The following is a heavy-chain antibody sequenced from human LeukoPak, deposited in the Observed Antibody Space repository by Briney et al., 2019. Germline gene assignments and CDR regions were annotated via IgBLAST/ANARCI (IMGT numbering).Heavy chain of an antibody. CDR1: GGSFSGYY. CDR3: ARHGGSYSFDS. Sequence: SETLSLTCAVYGGSFSGYYWSWIRQPPGKGLEWIGYMYHSGSTTYNPSLKSRVTISVDMSKNQFSLKLNSVTAADTAVYYCARHGGSYSFDSWGQGTLVTVSS. J-gene: IGHJ4*02. V-gene: IGHV4-59*08. CDR2: MYHSGST. D-gene: IGHD1-26*01.